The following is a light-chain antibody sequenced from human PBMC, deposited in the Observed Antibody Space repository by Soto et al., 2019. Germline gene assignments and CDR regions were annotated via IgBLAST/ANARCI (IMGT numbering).Light chain of an antibody. J-gene: IGKJ2*01. CDR1: QSISSW. Sequence: DIQMTQSPSTLSASVGDRVTITCRASQSISSWLAWYQQKPGKAPKLLIYKASSLERGVPTRFGGSGSGTEITLTISSLQPDDFATYYCQQYNSYSYTFGPGTKLEIK. V-gene: IGKV1-5*03. CDR3: QQYNSYSYT. CDR2: KAS.